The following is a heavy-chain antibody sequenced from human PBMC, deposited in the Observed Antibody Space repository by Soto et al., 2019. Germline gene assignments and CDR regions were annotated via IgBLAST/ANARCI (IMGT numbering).Heavy chain of an antibody. CDR2: IHWNAGDI. CDR1: GFTFDDYA. CDR3: AKGYSSTWFRDAFDF. J-gene: IGHJ3*01. D-gene: IGHD2-2*01. Sequence: SLRLSCAASGFTFDDYAMHWVRQVPGKGPEWVAGIHWNAGDIGYADSVKGRFTISRDNAKNSLYLQMNSLRPEDTALYFCAKGYSSTWFRDAFDFWGQGTMVTVSS. V-gene: IGHV3-9*01.